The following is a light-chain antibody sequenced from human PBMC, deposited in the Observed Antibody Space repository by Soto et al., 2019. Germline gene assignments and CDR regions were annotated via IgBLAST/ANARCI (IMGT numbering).Light chain of an antibody. V-gene: IGKV3-20*01. CDR3: QQYCGSPPYT. CDR2: GAS. CDR1: HSVSSSY. J-gene: IGKJ2*01. Sequence: EIVLTQSPGTLSLSPGERATLSCRASHSVSSSYLAWYQQKPGQGPRLLIYGASSRATGIPDRFSGSGSGTDFTLTISRLEPEDFAVYYCQQYCGSPPYTFGQGTKLEIK.